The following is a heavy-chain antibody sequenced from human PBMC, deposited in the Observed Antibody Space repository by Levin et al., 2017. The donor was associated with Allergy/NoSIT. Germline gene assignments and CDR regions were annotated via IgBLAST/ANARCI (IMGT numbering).Heavy chain of an antibody. CDR3: ARSNRGYSYGTPPSY. Sequence: AGGSLRLSCAASGFTFSSYWMHWVRQAPGKGLVWVSRINSDGSSTSYADSVKGRFTISRDNAKNTLYLQMNSLRAEDTAVYYCARSNRGYSYGTPPSYWGQGTLVTVSS. CDR1: GFTFSSYW. CDR2: INSDGSST. D-gene: IGHD5-18*01. J-gene: IGHJ4*02. V-gene: IGHV3-74*01.